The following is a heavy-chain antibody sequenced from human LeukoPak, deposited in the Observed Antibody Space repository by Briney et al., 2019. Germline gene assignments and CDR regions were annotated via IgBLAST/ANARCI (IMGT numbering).Heavy chain of an antibody. CDR2: ISGSGGST. Sequence: GGSLRLSCAASGFTFSSYAMSWVRQAPGKGLEWVSAISGSGGSTYYADSVKGRFTISRDNSKNTLYLQMNSLRAEDTAVYYCAKDLNPYYDFWSGYDDAFDIWGQGTMVTVSS. CDR3: AKDLNPYYDFWSGYDDAFDI. V-gene: IGHV3-23*01. D-gene: IGHD3-3*01. J-gene: IGHJ3*02. CDR1: GFTFSSYA.